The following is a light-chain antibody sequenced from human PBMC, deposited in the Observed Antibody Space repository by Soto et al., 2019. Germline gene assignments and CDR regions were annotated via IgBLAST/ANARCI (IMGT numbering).Light chain of an antibody. J-gene: IGLJ3*02. CDR1: SSDVGGYNS. CDR2: EVS. V-gene: IGLV2-8*01. Sequence: QSVLTQPPSASGSPGQSVTISCTGSSSDVGGYNSVSWYQQHPGKAPKPMIYEVSKRPSGVPDRFSGSKSGNTASLTVSGLQTEDEADYYCSSYAGSNNLVFGGGTKVTVL. CDR3: SSYAGSNNLV.